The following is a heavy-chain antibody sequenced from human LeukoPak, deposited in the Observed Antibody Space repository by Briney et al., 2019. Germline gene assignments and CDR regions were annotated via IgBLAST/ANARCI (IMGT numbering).Heavy chain of an antibody. D-gene: IGHD5-18*01. CDR1: GGTFSSYA. V-gene: IGHV1-69*05. CDR2: IIPIFGTA. J-gene: IGHJ4*02. CDR3: ATSYVDTAMVFPFDY. Sequence: SVKVSCKASGGTFSSYAISWVRQAPGQGLEWMGGIIPIFGTANYAQKFQGRVTITTDGSTSTAYMELSSLRSEDTAVYYCATSYVDTAMVFPFDYWGQGTLVTVSS.